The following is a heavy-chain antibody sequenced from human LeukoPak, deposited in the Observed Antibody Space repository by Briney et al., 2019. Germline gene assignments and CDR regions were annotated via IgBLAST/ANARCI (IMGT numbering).Heavy chain of an antibody. CDR2: ISGSGVST. V-gene: IGHV3-23*01. Sequence: QPGGSLRLSCAASGFTFSSYAMSWVRQAPGKGLEWVSAISGSGVSTYYADSVKGRFTISRDNSKNTLYLHMNSLRAEDTAVHYCAKARGTVGAALDHWGQGTLVTVSS. CDR1: GFTFSSYA. CDR3: AKARGTVGAALDH. J-gene: IGHJ4*02. D-gene: IGHD1-26*01.